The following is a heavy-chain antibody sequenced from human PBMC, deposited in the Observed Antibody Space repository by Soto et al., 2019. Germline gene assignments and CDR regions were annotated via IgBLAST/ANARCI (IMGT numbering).Heavy chain of an antibody. J-gene: IGHJ4*02. CDR1: GGTFRFYT. V-gene: IGHV1-69*02. D-gene: IGHD3-10*01. CDR2: IIPMLRMA. CDR3: ATTYGSGSTHFDY. Sequence: QVQLVQSGAEVKKPGSSVKVSCTASGGTFRFYTINWVRQVPGQGLEWMGRIIPMLRMANFAQKFQGRVTMTADESTSTAYLDLRSLKSEDTAVYYCATTYGSGSTHFDYWGQGTLVTVSS.